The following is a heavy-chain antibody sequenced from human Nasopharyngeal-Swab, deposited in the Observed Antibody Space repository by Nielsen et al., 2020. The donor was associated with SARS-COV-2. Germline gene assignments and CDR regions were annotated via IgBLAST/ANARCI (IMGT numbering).Heavy chain of an antibody. Sequence: SVKVSCKASGGTFSSDAISWVRQAPGQGLEWMGGIIPIFGTANYAQKFQGRVTITADESTSTAYMELSSLRSEDTAVYYCARGITILHAFDIWGQGTMVTVSS. D-gene: IGHD3-3*01. CDR1: GGTFSSDA. CDR3: ARGITILHAFDI. J-gene: IGHJ3*02. CDR2: IIPIFGTA. V-gene: IGHV1-69*13.